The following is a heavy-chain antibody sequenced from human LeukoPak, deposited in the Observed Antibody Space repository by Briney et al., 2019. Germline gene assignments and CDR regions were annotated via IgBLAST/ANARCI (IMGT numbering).Heavy chain of an antibody. D-gene: IGHD2-2*01. CDR2: INHSGST. J-gene: IGHJ4*02. CDR1: SGSFSGYY. V-gene: IGHV4-34*01. CDR3: ARFVVVPAASFDY. Sequence: SETLSLTCAVYSGSFSGYYWSWIRQPPGKGLEWIGEINHSGSTNYNPSLKSRVTISVDTSKNQFSLKLSSVTAADTAVYYCARFVVVPAASFDYWGQGTLVTVSS.